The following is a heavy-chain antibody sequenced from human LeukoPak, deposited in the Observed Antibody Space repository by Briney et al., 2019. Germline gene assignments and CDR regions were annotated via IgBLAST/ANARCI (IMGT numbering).Heavy chain of an antibody. CDR1: GGSISSYY. CDR3: ARAGPEYYFDY. V-gene: IGHV4-59*01. Sequence: PSETLSLTCTVSGGSISSYYWSWIRQPPGKGLEWIGYIYYSGSTNYNPSLKSRVTISVDTSKNQFSLKLSSVTAADTAVYYCARAGPEYYFDYWGQGTLVTVSS. J-gene: IGHJ4*02. CDR2: IYYSGST.